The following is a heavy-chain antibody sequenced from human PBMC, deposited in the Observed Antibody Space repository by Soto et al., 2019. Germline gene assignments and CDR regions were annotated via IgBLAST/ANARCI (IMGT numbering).Heavy chain of an antibody. J-gene: IGHJ4*02. CDR2: ISAYNGDT. CDR3: ARIGSGIYTSEHSFDY. Sequence: QVQLVQSGTEVKEPGASVKVSCKSSGYTFTNYGISWVRQAPGQGLEWMGWISAYNGDTNYAQKLQGRFTLTTDTSTSTTYMELRSLRSDDTAVFFCARIGSGIYTSEHSFDYWAQGTLVTVSS. D-gene: IGHD6-25*01. V-gene: IGHV1-18*01. CDR1: GYTFTNYG.